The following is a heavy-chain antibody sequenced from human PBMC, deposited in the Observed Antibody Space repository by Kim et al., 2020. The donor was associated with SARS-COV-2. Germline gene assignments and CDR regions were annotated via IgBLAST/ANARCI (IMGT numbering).Heavy chain of an antibody. CDR3: ARQERQWLVGRWFDP. V-gene: IGHV5-10-1*01. CDR1: GYSFTSYW. CDR2: IDPSDSYT. J-gene: IGHJ5*02. D-gene: IGHD6-19*01. Sequence: GESLKISCKGSGYSFTSYWISWVRQMPGKGLECMGRIDPSDSYTNYSPSFQGHVTISADKSISTAYLQWSSLKASDTAMYYCARQERQWLVGRWFDPWGQGTLVTVSS.